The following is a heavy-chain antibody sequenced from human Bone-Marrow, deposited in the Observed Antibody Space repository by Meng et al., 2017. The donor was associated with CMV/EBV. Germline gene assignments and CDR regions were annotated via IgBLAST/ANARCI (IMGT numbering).Heavy chain of an antibody. D-gene: IGHD6-13*01. J-gene: IGHJ6*02. CDR2: INHSGST. Sequence: SQTLSLTCAVYGGSFSGYYWSWIRQPPGKGLEWIGEINHSGSTNYNPSPKTRVTISVDTSKNQFSLKLSSVTAADTAVYYCARVGVFIAAAVLSVYYYYYYGRAVWGQGTTVTVSS. CDR3: ARVGVFIAAAVLSVYYYYYYGRAV. CDR1: GGSFSGYY. V-gene: IGHV4-34*01.